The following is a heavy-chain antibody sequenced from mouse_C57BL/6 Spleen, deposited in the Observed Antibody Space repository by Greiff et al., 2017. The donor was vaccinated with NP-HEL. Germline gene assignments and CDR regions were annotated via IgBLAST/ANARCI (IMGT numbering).Heavy chain of an antibody. D-gene: IGHD2-2*01. CDR1: GFTFSSYG. CDR3: ARHYGYDGAVAY. Sequence: EVQLVESGGDLVKPGGSLKLSCAASGFTFSSYGMSWVRQTPDKRLEWVATISSGGSYTYYPDSVKGRFTISRDNAKNTLYLQMSSLKSEDTAMYYCARHYGYDGAVAYWGQGTLVTVSA. V-gene: IGHV5-6*01. J-gene: IGHJ3*01. CDR2: ISSGGSYT.